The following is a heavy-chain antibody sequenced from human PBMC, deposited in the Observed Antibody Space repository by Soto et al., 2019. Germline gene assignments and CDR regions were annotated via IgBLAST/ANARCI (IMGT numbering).Heavy chain of an antibody. CDR1: GFTFSSYA. V-gene: IGHV3-30-3*01. CDR3: ARDRVMVRDGGYYYYGMDV. Sequence: SGGGVVQPGRSLRLSCAASGFTFSSYAMHWVRQAPGKGLEWVAVISYDGSNKYYADSVKGRFTISRDNSKNTLYLQMNSMRAEDTAVYYCARDRVMVRDGGYYYYGMDVWGQGTTVTVSS. J-gene: IGHJ6*02. D-gene: IGHD3-10*01. CDR2: ISYDGSNK.